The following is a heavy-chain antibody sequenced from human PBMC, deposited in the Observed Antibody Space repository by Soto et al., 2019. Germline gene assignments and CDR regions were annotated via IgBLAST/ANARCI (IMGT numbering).Heavy chain of an antibody. D-gene: IGHD2-21*02. CDR2: INHSGST. CDR1: GGSFSGYY. CDR3: ASMKTYGGNSLGNY. J-gene: IGHJ4*02. Sequence: QVQLQQWGAGLLKPSETLSLTCAVYGGSFSGYYWSWIRQPPGKGLEWIGEINHSGSTNYNPSLKSRVTISVDTAKNQFSLKLSSVTAADTAVYYCASMKTYGGNSLGNYWGQGTLVTVSS. V-gene: IGHV4-34*01.